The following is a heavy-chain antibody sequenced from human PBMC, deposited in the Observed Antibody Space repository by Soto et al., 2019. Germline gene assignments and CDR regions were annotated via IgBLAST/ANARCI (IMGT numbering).Heavy chain of an antibody. CDR2: MNPNSGNT. J-gene: IGHJ6*02. D-gene: IGHD3-3*01. Sequence: ASVKVSCKVSGYTFTSYDINWVRQATGQGLEWMGWMNPNSGNTGYAQKFQGRVTMTRNTSISTAYMELSSLRSEDTAVYYCAAYYGFWSGPTVYGMDVWGQGTTVTVSS. V-gene: IGHV1-8*01. CDR3: AAYYGFWSGPTVYGMDV. CDR1: GYTFTSYD.